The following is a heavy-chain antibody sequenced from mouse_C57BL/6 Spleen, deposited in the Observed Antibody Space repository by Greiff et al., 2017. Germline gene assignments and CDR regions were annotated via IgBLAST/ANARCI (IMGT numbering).Heavy chain of an antibody. J-gene: IGHJ3*01. CDR1: GYSFTSYY. D-gene: IGHD4-1*01. CDR2: IYPGSGNI. CDR3: ARALTGVAWFAY. Sequence: LQESGPELVKPGASVKISCTASGYSFTSYYIHWVKQRPGQGLEWIGWIYPGSGNIKYNEKFKGKATLTADTSSSTAYMQLSSLTSEDSAVYYCARALTGVAWFAYWGQGTLVTVSA. V-gene: IGHV1-66*01.